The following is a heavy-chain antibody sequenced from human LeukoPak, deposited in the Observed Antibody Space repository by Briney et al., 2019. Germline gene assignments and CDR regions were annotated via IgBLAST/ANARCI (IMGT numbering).Heavy chain of an antibody. Sequence: GGSLRLSCAASGFTFSNFWMHWVRQAPGKGLEWVSAISNYGGYTYYADSVQGRFTISRDNAKNTLYLQMSGLRVEDTAVYHCASDSPYYGMDVWGQGTTVTVSS. CDR2: ISNYGGYT. V-gene: IGHV3-74*01. CDR1: GFTFSNFW. J-gene: IGHJ6*02. CDR3: ASDSPYYGMDV.